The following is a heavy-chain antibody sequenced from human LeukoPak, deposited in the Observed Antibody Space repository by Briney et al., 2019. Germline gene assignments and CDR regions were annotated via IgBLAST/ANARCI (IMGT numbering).Heavy chain of an antibody. CDR2: MNLNTGAT. J-gene: IGHJ4*02. CDR1: VYTFTRYY. CDR3: ARDRVGSGWPRPWYFEF. Sequence: ASVTVSCKPSVYTFTRYYLHWVRQAPGQAREGRGWMNLNTGATAYSHNFQGRVAMSGDTSIGTAYMDLSSLTSDDTAVYYCARDRVGSGWPRPWYFEFWGQGTLVTVSS. D-gene: IGHD6-19*01. V-gene: IGHV1-2*07.